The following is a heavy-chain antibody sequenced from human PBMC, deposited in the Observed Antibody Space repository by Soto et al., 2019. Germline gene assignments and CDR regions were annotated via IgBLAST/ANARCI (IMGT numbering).Heavy chain of an antibody. CDR3: ARDHDYSNYGNWWFVP. CDR1: GYTFTSYG. J-gene: IGHJ5*02. V-gene: IGHV1-18*01. CDR2: ISAYNGNT. D-gene: IGHD4-4*01. Sequence: GASVKVSCKASGYTFTSYGISWVRQAPGQGLEWMGWISAYNGNTNYAQKLQGRVTMTTDTSTSTAYMELRSLRSDDTAVYYCARDHDYSNYGNWWFVPWGQGTLVTVSS.